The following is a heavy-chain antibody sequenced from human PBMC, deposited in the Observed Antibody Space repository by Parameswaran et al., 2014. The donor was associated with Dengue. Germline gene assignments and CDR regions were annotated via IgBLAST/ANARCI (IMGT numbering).Heavy chain of an antibody. D-gene: IGHD2-2*01. J-gene: IGHJ4*02. CDR2: IYYSGST. Sequence: ASETLSLTCTVSGGSISSSSYYWGWIRQPPGKGLEWIGSIYYSGSTYYNPSLKSRVTISVDTSKNQFSLKLSSVTAADTAVYYCARLVVVPAAKVGLDYWGQGTLVTVSS. V-gene: IGHV4-39*01. CDR3: ARLVVVPAAKVGLDY. CDR1: GGSISSSSYY.